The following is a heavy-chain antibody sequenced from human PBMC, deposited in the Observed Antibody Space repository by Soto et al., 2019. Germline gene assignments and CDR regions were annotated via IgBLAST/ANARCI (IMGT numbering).Heavy chain of an antibody. V-gene: IGHV3-23*01. CDR3: AKEVSLGSTVDIGY. CDR2: ISGSGGST. CDR1: GFTFSLFA. J-gene: IGHJ4*02. D-gene: IGHD7-27*01. Sequence: VVSLSISCAASGFTFSLFAMSWVRQSPGKGLEWVSTISGSGGSTYYADAVKGRFTISRDNSMDTLYLQMKSLRVEDTARYYCAKEVSLGSTVDIGYWGQGYLFT.